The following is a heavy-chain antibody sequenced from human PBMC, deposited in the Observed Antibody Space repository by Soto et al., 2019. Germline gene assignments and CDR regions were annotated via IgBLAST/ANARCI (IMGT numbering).Heavy chain of an antibody. CDR3: ASGGYDSSGYYGS. CDR1: GGSISNSNYY. J-gene: IGHJ5*02. Sequence: PSETLSLTCNVSGGSISNSNYYWGWIRQPPGKGLEWIGYIYHSGSTYYNPSLKSRVTISVDRSKNQFSLKLSSVTAADTAVYYCASGGYDSSGYYGSWGQGTLVT. CDR2: IYHSGST. V-gene: IGHV4-30-2*01. D-gene: IGHD3-22*01.